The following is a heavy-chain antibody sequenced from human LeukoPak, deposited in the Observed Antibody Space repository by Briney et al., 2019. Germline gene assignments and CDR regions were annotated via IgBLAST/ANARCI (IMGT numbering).Heavy chain of an antibody. CDR3: ARGGYSYRFDY. CDR1: GGSVSSGSYY. J-gene: IGHJ4*02. Sequence: PSETLSLTCTVSGGSVSSGSYYWSWIRQPPGKGLEWIGCIYYSGGTNYNPSLKSRVTISVDTSKNQFSLKLSSVTAADTAVYYCARGGYSYRFDYWGQGTLVTVSS. D-gene: IGHD5-18*01. CDR2: IYYSGGT. V-gene: IGHV4-61*01.